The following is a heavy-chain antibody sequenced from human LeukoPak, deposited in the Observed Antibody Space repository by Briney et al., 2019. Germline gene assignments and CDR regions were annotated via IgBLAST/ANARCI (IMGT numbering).Heavy chain of an antibody. Sequence: ASVKVSCKASGYTFTSYGISWVRQAPGQGLEWMGWISAYNGNTNYAQKLQGRVTMTTDTSTSTAYMELRSLRSDDTAVYYCARTDIVVVVAATSFDPWGRGTLVTVSS. V-gene: IGHV1-18*01. J-gene: IGHJ5*02. CDR1: GYTFTSYG. CDR2: ISAYNGNT. CDR3: ARTDIVVVVAATSFDP. D-gene: IGHD2-15*01.